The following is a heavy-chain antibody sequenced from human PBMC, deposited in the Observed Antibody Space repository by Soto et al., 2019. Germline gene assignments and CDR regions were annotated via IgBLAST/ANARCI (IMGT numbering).Heavy chain of an antibody. CDR2: IYYSGST. D-gene: IGHD5-18*01. CDR1: GGSISSSSYY. V-gene: IGHV4-39*01. CDR3: ARQGRRGYSYGSHD. Sequence: ETLSLTCPVSGGSISSSSYYWDWIRQPPGKGLEWIGSIYYSGSTYYNPSLKSRVTISVDTSKNQFSLKLSSVTAADTAVYYCARQGRRGYSYGSHDWGQGTLVTVSS. J-gene: IGHJ4*02.